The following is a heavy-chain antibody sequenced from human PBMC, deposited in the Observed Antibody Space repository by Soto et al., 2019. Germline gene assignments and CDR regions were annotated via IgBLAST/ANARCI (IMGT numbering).Heavy chain of an antibody. CDR3: SRTLVSPTAKIDY. CDR2: ISAYNGNT. Sequence: ASVQVSCNASGYTFTSYGISWVRQAPGQGLEWMGWISAYNGNTNYAQKLQGRVTMTTDTSTSTAYMELRSLRSDDTAVYYCSRTLVSPTAKIDYWGQVTMVTVSS. V-gene: IGHV1-18*01. D-gene: IGHD4-17*01. CDR1: GYTFTSYG. J-gene: IGHJ4*02.